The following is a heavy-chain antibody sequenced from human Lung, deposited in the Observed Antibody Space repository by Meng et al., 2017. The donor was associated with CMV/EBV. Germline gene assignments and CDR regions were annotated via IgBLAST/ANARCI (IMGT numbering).Heavy chain of an antibody. CDR2: IYYSGST. J-gene: IGHJ6*02. V-gene: IGHV4-59*01. CDR1: GGSISSYS. CDR3: ARDGSLVSLDV. Sequence: LSCTVSGGSISSYSWSWIRQPPGKGLEWIGYIYYSGSTNYNPSLKSRVTISVDTSKNQFSLKLGAVTAADTGVYYCARDGSLVSLDVWVQGTSVTVSS. D-gene: IGHD1-26*01.